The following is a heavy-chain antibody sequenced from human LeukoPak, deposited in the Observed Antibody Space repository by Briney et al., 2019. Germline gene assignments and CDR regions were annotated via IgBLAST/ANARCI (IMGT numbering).Heavy chain of an antibody. D-gene: IGHD3-10*01. CDR3: ASRANVLLWFGVPPPGMDV. J-gene: IGHJ6*02. CDR2: INHSGST. CDR1: GGSFSGYY. Sequence: PSETLSLTCAVYGGSFSGYYWSWIRQPPGKGLEWIGEINHSGSTNYNPSLKSRVTISVDTSKNQFSLKLSSVTAADTAVYCCASRANVLLWFGVPPPGMDVWGQGTTVTVSS. V-gene: IGHV4-34*01.